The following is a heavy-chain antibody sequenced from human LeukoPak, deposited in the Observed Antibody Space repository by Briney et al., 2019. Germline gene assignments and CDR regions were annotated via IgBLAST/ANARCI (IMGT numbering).Heavy chain of an antibody. CDR1: GGSISSYY. CDR3: ATHDGDSDAFDI. CDR2: IYSSGST. Sequence: SETLSLTCTVSGGSISSYYWSWIRQPPGKGLEWLGYIYSSGSTNYNPSLKSRVTISVDTSKNQFSLKLSSVTAADTAAYYCATHDGDSDAFDIWGQGTMVTVPS. V-gene: IGHV4-59*08. D-gene: IGHD4-17*01. J-gene: IGHJ3*02.